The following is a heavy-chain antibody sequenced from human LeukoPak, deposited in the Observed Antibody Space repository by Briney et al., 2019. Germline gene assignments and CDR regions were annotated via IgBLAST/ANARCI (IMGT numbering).Heavy chain of an antibody. CDR2: INPSGGST. D-gene: IGHD3-3*01. CDR3: ARGGAVLRFLEWLSPDAFDI. CDR1: GYTFTSYH. Sequence: ASPKVSCKAAGYTFTSYHMNWVRQAPGQGLEWMGIINPSGGSTSYAQKFQGRVTMTRDTSTSTVYMELSSLRSEDTAVYYCARGGAVLRFLEWLSPDAFDIWGQGTMVTVSS. J-gene: IGHJ3*02. V-gene: IGHV1-46*01.